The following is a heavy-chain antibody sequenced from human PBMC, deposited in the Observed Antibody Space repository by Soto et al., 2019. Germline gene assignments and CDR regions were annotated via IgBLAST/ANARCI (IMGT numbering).Heavy chain of an antibody. V-gene: IGHV3-33*01. CDR3: ARGRIPSAIFDSFDP. D-gene: IGHD2-2*01. Sequence: PGGSLRLSCAASGFTFDRYGMHWVRQAPGKGLEWVAVIWSDGSTEYYADSVKGRFTISRDNSKNTMYLQMNSLRGEDTGVYYCARGRIPSAIFDSFDPWGQGTLVTSPQ. CDR2: IWSDGSTE. CDR1: GFTFDRYG. J-gene: IGHJ5*02.